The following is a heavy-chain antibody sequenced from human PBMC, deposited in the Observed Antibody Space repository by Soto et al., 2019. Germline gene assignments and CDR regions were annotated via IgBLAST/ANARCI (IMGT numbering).Heavy chain of an antibody. CDR2: IYYSGST. Sequence: QVQLQESGPGLVKPSQTLSLTCTVSGGSISRGGFYWSWNRQHPGKGLEWIGYIYYSGSTYYKPSLQSRVTISVDTSKNQFSLKLSSVTAADTALYYCARVEAAAANGVDVWGQGTTVTVSS. V-gene: IGHV4-31*03. CDR3: ARVEAAAANGVDV. J-gene: IGHJ6*02. D-gene: IGHD6-13*01. CDR1: GGSISRGGFY.